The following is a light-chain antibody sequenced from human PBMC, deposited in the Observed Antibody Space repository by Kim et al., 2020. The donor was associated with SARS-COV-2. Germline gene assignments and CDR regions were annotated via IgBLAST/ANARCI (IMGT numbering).Light chain of an antibody. CDR2: DVN. V-gene: IGLV2-14*03. CDR3: SSYTSSHTLV. Sequence: QSALTQPASVSGSPGQSITISCTGTSSDVGDYNYVSWYQQHPGKAPKLMIYDVNTRPSGVSNRFSGSKSANTASLTISGLQAEDEADYYCSSYTSSHTLVFGGGTKLTVL. CDR1: SSDVGDYNY. J-gene: IGLJ3*02.